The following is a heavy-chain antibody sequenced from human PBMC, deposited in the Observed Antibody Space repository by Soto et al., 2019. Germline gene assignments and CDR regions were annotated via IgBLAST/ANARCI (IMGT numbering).Heavy chain of an antibody. CDR1: GGTFSTYA. Sequence: QVQLVQSGAEVKEPGSSVKVSCQSSGGTFSTYAFTWVRQAPGQRLEWMGGIIPIFGAANYAQKFQGRVYISADESTTTAFMELSSLRSEDTAVYYCARGGARIYFEEWGQRTRVTVSS. CDR3: ARGGARIYFEE. J-gene: IGHJ4*02. D-gene: IGHD2-15*01. CDR2: IIPIFGAA. V-gene: IGHV1-69*01.